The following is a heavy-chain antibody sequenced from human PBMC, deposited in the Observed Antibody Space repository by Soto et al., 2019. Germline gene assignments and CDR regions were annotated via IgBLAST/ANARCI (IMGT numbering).Heavy chain of an antibody. Sequence: QSGGSLRLSCAASGFTFSSYAMSWVRQAPGKGLEWVSAISGSGGSTYYADSVKGRFTISRDNAENSLELHMNRLRVEDTAVYYCVRDRGYNAFDYWGLGTLVTVSS. CDR2: ISGSGGST. CDR1: GFTFSSYA. V-gene: IGHV3-23*01. D-gene: IGHD5-18*01. J-gene: IGHJ4*02. CDR3: VRDRGYNAFDY.